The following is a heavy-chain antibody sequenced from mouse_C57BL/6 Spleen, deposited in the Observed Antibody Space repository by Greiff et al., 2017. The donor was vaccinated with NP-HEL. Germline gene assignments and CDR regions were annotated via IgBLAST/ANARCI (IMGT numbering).Heavy chain of an antibody. D-gene: IGHD1-1*01. J-gene: IGHJ2*01. CDR1: GYAFSSSW. CDR2: IYPGDGDT. CDR3: ARGVITTVVGGYFDY. V-gene: IGHV1-82*01. Sequence: QVQLQQSGPELVKPGASVKISCKASGYAFSSSWMNWVKQRPGKGLEWIGRIYPGDGDTNYNGKFKGKATLTADKSSSTAYMQLSSLTSEDSAVYFCARGVITTVVGGYFDYWGQGTTLTVSS.